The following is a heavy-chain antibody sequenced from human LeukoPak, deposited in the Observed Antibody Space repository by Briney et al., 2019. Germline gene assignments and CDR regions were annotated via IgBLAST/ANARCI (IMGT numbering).Heavy chain of an antibody. CDR1: GGSTSSYY. CDR2: IYYSGST. J-gene: IGHJ5*02. CDR3: ARLSHLNWFDP. V-gene: IGHV4-59*01. Sequence: SETLSLTCTVSGGSTSSYYWSWIQQPPGKGLEWIGYIYYSGSTNYNPSLKSRVTISVDTSKNQFSLKLSSVTAADTAVYYCARLSHLNWFDPWGQGTLVTVSS.